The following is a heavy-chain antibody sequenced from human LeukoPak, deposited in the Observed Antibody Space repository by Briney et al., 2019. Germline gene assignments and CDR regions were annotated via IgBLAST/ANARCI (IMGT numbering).Heavy chain of an antibody. CDR2: INPDGSST. J-gene: IGHJ4*02. D-gene: IGHD6-19*01. CDR3: TRAFPGIIVTGNLDH. Sequence: PGGSLRLSCAASGFTFSSYWMHWVRQAPGKGLVWVSRINPDGSSTNYADSVKGRFTVSRDNAKKTLFLQMNSLRAEDTAVYYCTRAFPGIIVTGNLDHWGQGTLVTVSS. CDR1: GFTFSSYW. V-gene: IGHV3-74*01.